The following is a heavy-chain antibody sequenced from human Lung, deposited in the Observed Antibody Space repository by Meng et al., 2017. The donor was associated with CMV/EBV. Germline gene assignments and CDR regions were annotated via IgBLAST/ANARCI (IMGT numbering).Heavy chain of an antibody. Sequence: QVRVPAPARGLGTPSGSVSLSCAVSGGSVSSSNWWSWVRQPPGKGVEWIGEIYHSGSTNYNPSLKSRVTISVDKSKNQFSLKLSSVIAADTAVYYCASFPPPGKQWLVTDYWGQGTLVTVSS. CDR3: ASFPPPGKQWLVTDY. D-gene: IGHD6-19*01. CDR1: GGSVSSSNW. CDR2: IYHSGST. V-gene: IGHV4-4*02. J-gene: IGHJ4*02.